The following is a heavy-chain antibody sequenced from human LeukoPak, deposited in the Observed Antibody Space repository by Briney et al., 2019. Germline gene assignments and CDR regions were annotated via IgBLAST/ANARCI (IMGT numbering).Heavy chain of an antibody. CDR1: LYTFTSYY. CDR2: INPNGDNT. Sequence: GASVKESCKASLYTFTSYYMHWVRQPPGQGREGMGIINPNGDNTSYAQKFQGRVTMTIDTPTSTVNMYLSSLTSRHTPGYYFLCDKGDRSWGYYFDYWGQGTLVSVSS. J-gene: IGHJ4*02. D-gene: IGHD6-13*01. V-gene: IGHV1-46*01. CDR3: LCDKGDRSWGYYFDY.